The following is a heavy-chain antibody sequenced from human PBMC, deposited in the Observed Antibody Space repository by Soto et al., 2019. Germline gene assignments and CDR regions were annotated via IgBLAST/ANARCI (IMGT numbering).Heavy chain of an antibody. CDR3: ARVEGSYYDDSSGYYLGAFDI. CDR1: GFTVSSNY. J-gene: IGHJ3*02. D-gene: IGHD3-22*01. V-gene: IGHV3-53*01. CDR2: IYSGGST. Sequence: GGSLRLSCAASGFTVSSNYMSWVRQAPGKGLEWVSVIYSGGSTYYADSVKGRFTISRDNSKNTLYLQMNSLRAEDTAVYYCARVEGSYYDDSSGYYLGAFDIWGQGTMVTVSS.